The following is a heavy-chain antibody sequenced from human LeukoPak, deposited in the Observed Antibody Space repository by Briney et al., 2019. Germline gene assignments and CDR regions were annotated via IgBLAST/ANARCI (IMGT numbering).Heavy chain of an antibody. Sequence: GGSLRLSCAASGFTFSSYWMHWVRQAPGKGLVWVSRINTDGSSTNYADSVKGRFTISRDNSKNTVYLQMNSLRVEDTSVYYCYYASGSYPWGQGTLVTVSS. D-gene: IGHD3-10*01. V-gene: IGHV3-74*01. CDR1: GFTFSSYW. CDR2: INTDGSST. J-gene: IGHJ5*02. CDR3: YYASGSYP.